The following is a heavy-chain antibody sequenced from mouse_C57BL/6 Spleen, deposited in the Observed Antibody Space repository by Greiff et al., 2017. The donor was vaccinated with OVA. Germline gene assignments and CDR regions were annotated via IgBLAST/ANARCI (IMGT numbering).Heavy chain of an antibody. D-gene: IGHD1-1*01. CDR1: GYTFTSYW. V-gene: IGHV1-55*01. J-gene: IGHJ3*01. Sequence: VQLHQPGAELVKPGASVKMSCKASGYTFTSYWITWVKQRPGQGLEWIGDIYPGSGSTNYNEKLKSKATLTVDTSSSTAYMQLSSLTSEDSAVYYCARDDGSSYPSWFPYWGQGTLVTVSA. CDR3: ARDDGSSYPSWFPY. CDR2: IYPGSGST.